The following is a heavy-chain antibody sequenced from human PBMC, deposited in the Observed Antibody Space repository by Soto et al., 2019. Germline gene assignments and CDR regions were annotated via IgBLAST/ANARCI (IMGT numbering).Heavy chain of an antibody. CDR3: ASELEGGFFDI. Sequence: LSLPGTVSGGPVRDAFSYWTWIRQPPGKGPEGVGYLSYTGSTYYNPSLRNRATISVDESSNLLSLRLSSLTAADTAVYYCASELEGGFFDIWGRGTLVTVSS. CDR1: GGPVRDAFSY. CDR2: LSYTGST. D-gene: IGHD1-1*01. J-gene: IGHJ3*02. V-gene: IGHV4-30-4*01.